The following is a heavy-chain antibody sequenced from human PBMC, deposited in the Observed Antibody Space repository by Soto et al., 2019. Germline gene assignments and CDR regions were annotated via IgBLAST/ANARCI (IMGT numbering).Heavy chain of an antibody. D-gene: IGHD2-8*01. V-gene: IGHV3-48*04. J-gene: IGHJ4*02. CDR3: ASGTNGAFFVY. CDR1: GFTFSNYG. CDR2: ISSRSSTI. Sequence: PGGSLILSCVDSGFTFSNYGMHWIRQAPGKGLEWVSYISSRSSTIFYADSVKGRFTISRDNVKNSLYLQMNSLRAEDTAVYYCASGTNGAFFVYWGQGILVTVSS.